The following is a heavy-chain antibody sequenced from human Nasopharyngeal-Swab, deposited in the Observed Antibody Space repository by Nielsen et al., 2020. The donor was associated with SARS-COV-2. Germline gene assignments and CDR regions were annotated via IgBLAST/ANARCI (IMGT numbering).Heavy chain of an antibody. V-gene: IGHV3-23*01. Sequence: GESLKISCVASGFTFSSCAMTWVRQAPGKGLQWLSTISGSGHRTYYADSVKGRFTISIDNSQNTLDLQMNSRRAEDPAVYYCAKDFRHNYYYWSGYFTNWGQGTLVTVSS. CDR3: AKDFRHNYYYWSGYFTN. D-gene: IGHD3-3*01. CDR2: ISGSGHRT. J-gene: IGHJ4*02. CDR1: GFTFSSCA.